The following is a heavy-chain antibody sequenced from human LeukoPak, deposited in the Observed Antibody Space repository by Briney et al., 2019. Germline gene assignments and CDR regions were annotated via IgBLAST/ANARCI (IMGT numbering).Heavy chain of an antibody. J-gene: IGHJ4*02. CDR1: GGSISSGGYY. D-gene: IGHD3-22*01. CDR3: ARTSLGGYYDSSGLYYFDY. V-gene: IGHV4-31*03. Sequence: SETLSLTCTVSGGSISSGGYYRSWIRQHPGKGLEWIGYIYYSGSTYYNPSLKSRVTISVDTSKNQFFLKLSSVTAADTAVYYCARTSLGGYYDSSGLYYFDYWGQGTLVTVSS. CDR2: IYYSGST.